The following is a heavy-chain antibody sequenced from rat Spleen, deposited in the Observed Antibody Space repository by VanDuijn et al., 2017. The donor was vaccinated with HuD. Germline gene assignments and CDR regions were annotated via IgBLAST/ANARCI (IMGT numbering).Heavy chain of an antibody. CDR3: ARGGYTTDYFYVGWFAY. CDR1: GFTFSNYG. J-gene: IGHJ3*01. CDR2: ISPSGVST. D-gene: IGHD1-6*01. Sequence: EVQLVESGGGLVQPGRSLKLSCAASGFTFSNYGMHWIRQAPTKGLEWVASISPSGVSTYYRDSVKGRFTISRDNAKNTQYLQMDSLRSEDTATYYCARGGYTTDYFYVGWFAYWGQGTLVTVSS. V-gene: IGHV5-19*01.